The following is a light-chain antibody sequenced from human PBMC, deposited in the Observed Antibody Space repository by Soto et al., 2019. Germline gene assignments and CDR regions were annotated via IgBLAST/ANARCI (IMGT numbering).Light chain of an antibody. CDR1: QSGYRY. V-gene: IGKV3-20*01. CDR3: QPHGGSPLFT. J-gene: IGKJ3*01. CDR2: GAS. Sequence: EIVLTQSPGTLSLSPGERATLSCRASQSGYRYLTWYQQKPGQAPRLLIYGASGRATGIPDRFSGSGSGTDFTLTISRLEPEDFAVYYCQPHGGSPLFTFGPGTRVDIK.